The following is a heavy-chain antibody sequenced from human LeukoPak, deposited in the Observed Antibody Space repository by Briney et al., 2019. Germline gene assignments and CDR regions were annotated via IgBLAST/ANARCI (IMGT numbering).Heavy chain of an antibody. V-gene: IGHV4-39*07. Sequence: PSETLSLTCTVSGGSISSSSYYWGWIRQPPGKGLEWIGSIYYSGSTYYNPSLKSRVTISVDTSKNQFSLKLSSVTAADTAVYYCARDGCYYDSSGRCGAFDIWGQGTMVTVSS. J-gene: IGHJ3*02. D-gene: IGHD3-22*01. CDR2: IYYSGST. CDR3: ARDGCYYDSSGRCGAFDI. CDR1: GGSISSSSYY.